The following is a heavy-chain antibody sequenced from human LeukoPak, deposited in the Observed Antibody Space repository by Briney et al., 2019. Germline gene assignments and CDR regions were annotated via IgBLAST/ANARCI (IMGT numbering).Heavy chain of an antibody. D-gene: IGHD5-12*01. CDR3: AREGYSGYDLSLPYYYYYMDV. Sequence: PGGSLRLSCAASGFTFSSYEMNWVRQAPGKGLEWVSYISSSGSTIYYADSVKGRFTISRDNAKNSLYLQMNSLRAEDTAVYYCAREGYSGYDLSLPYYYYYMDVWGKGTTVTISS. CDR2: ISSSGSTI. J-gene: IGHJ6*03. CDR1: GFTFSSYE. V-gene: IGHV3-48*03.